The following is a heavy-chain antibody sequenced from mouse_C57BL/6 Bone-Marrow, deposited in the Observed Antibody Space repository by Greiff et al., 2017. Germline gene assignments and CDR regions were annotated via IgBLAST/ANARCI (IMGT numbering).Heavy chain of an antibody. J-gene: IGHJ4*01. CDR1: GFTFSSYV. Sequence: EVQRVESGGGLVKPGGSLKLSCAASGFTFSSYVMSWVRQTPEKRLEWVATISDGGSYTYYPDNVKGRFTISRDNAKNNLYLQMSHLKSEDTAMYYCAREQIYYDYDGAMDYWGQGTSVTVSS. CDR2: ISDGGSYT. V-gene: IGHV5-4*01. D-gene: IGHD2-4*01. CDR3: AREQIYYDYDGAMDY.